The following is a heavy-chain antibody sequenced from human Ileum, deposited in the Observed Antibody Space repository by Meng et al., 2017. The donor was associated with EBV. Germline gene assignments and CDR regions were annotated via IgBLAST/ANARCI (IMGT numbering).Heavy chain of an antibody. J-gene: IGHJ5*02. CDR3: ARDSNGDYGWVDP. Sequence: QVHLQESGPALVKPSQTLSLTCTVSGDTLFNGGHYWTWLRQPPGKGLEWIGYIFYTGSTYYNPSLKSRVTISLDLSKNQFSLNLTSVTAADTAVYYCARDSNGDYGWVDPWGQGTLVTVSS. D-gene: IGHD4-17*01. CDR2: IFYTGST. V-gene: IGHV4-30-4*01. CDR1: GDTLFNGGHY.